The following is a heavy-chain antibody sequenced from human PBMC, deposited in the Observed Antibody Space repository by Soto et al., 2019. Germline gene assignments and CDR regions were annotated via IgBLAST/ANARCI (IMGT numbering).Heavy chain of an antibody. D-gene: IGHD5-18*01. J-gene: IGHJ4*02. CDR1: GFTFSSYW. CDR3: AILDDGYSYALNCFDY. V-gene: IGHV3-7*01. Sequence: GGSLRLSCAASGFTFSSYWMSWVRQAPGKGLEWVANIKQDGSEKYYVDSVKGRFTISRDNAKNSLYLQMNSLRAEDTDVYYCAILDDGYSYALNCFDYWGQGTLVTVSS. CDR2: IKQDGSEK.